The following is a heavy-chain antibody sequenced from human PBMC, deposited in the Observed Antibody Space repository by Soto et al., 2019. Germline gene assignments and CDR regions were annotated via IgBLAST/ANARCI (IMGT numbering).Heavy chain of an antibody. J-gene: IGHJ6*02. V-gene: IGHV1-2*04. CDR2: INPNSGGT. Sequence: ASVKVSCKASGYTFTGYDMHWVRQAPGQGLEWMGWINPNSGGTNYAQKFQGWVTMTRDTSISTAYMELSRLRSDDTAVYYCARVLSCSGASCNYGMDVWGQGTTVTVSS. CDR3: ARVLSCSGASCNYGMDV. CDR1: GYTFTGYD. D-gene: IGHD2-15*01.